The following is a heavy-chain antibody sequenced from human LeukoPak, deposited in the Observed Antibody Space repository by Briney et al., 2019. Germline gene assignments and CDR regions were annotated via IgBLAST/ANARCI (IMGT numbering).Heavy chain of an antibody. V-gene: IGHV3-30*04. CDR2: ISYDGSNK. J-gene: IGHJ4*02. CDR3: ARGYSSAWNDPFDY. CDR1: GFTFSGYA. Sequence: GGSLRLSCAASGFTFSGYAMHWVRQAPGKGLEWVAVISYDGSNKYYADSVKGRFTISRDHSKNTLYLQMNSLRGEDTAVYYCARGYSSAWNDPFDYWGQGTLVSVSS. D-gene: IGHD6-19*01.